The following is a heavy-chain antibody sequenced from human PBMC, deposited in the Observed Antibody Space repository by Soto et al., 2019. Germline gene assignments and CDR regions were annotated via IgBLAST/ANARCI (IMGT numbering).Heavy chain of an antibody. CDR2: IVVYSGQT. CDR1: GFDFISSG. J-gene: IGHJ6*02. CDR3: SSDRPDTAIGWVG. V-gene: IGHV1-58*02. D-gene: IGHD1-26*01. Sequence: QMQLVQSGPEVKKPGTSVKVSCRASGFDFISSGIQWVRQARGQRLEWIGWIVVYSGQTHYEQKFQDRVTITRDTSTGTAYLEMTSPSSEDTAVYYCSSDRPDTAIGWVGWGQGNAVTVSS.